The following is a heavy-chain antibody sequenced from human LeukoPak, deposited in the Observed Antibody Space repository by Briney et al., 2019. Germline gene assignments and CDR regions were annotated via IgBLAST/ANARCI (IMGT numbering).Heavy chain of an antibody. Sequence: GGSLRLSCAASGFTFSSYEMNWVRLAPGKGLEWVSYISSSGTTIYYADSVKGRFTISRDNANNPLYLQMNSLRAEDTAVYYCARFGYNYGAGYFDYWGQGTLVTVSS. D-gene: IGHD5-18*01. CDR1: GFTFSSYE. J-gene: IGHJ4*02. CDR3: ARFGYNYGAGYFDY. V-gene: IGHV3-48*03. CDR2: ISSSGTTI.